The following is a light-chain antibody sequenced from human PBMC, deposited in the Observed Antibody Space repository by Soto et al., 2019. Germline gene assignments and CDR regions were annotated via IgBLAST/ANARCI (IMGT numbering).Light chain of an antibody. CDR1: QSISSW. CDR2: DAS. Sequence: DIQMTQSPSTLSASVGDRVTITCRASQSISSWLAWYQQKPGKAPKLLIYDASSLESGVPSRFSGSGSGTEFTLSISSLQSEDFAVYYCQLYNSWPPGLTFGGGTKVDIK. CDR3: QLYNSWPPGLT. V-gene: IGKV1-5*01. J-gene: IGKJ4*01.